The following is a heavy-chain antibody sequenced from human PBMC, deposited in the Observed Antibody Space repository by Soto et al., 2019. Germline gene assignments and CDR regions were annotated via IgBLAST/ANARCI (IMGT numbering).Heavy chain of an antibody. CDR2: ISAYNGNT. V-gene: IGHV1-18*01. CDR1: GYTFTSYG. CDR3: ARDWDYYYDSSGYYYGY. D-gene: IGHD3-22*01. J-gene: IGHJ4*02. Sequence: ASVKVSCKASGYTFTSYGINWVRQAPGQGLEWMGWISAYNGNTNYAQKLQGRVTMTTDTSTSTAYMELRSLRSDDTAVYYCARDWDYYYDSSGYYYGYWGQGTLVTVSS.